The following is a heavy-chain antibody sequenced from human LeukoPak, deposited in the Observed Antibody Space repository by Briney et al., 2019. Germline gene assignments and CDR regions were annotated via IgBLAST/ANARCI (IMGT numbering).Heavy chain of an antibody. CDR1: EFTFASYW. D-gene: IGHD5-24*01. CDR3: AAILD. CDR2: IKQDGSEK. J-gene: IGHJ4*02. V-gene: IGHV3-7*01. Sequence: GGSLRLSCAASEFTFASYWMSWVRQPPGKGLEWVANIKQDGSEKYYVDSVKGRFTISRDNAKNSLYLQMNSLRAEDTAVYYCAAILDWGQGTLVTVSS.